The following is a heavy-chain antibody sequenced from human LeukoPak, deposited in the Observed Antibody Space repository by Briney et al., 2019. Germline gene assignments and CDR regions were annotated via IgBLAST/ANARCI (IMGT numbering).Heavy chain of an antibody. J-gene: IGHJ4*02. Sequence: PSETLSLTCTVSGGSITYNYWSWIWQPPGKGLEWIGYIYPGGSTNYNPSLKSRVTISVDTSKNQFSLELRSVTAADTAMYYCARVLGHSGYFDYWGQGTLVTVSS. CDR2: IYPGGST. V-gene: IGHV4-59*01. CDR1: GGSITYNY. CDR3: ARVLGHSGYFDY. D-gene: IGHD5-12*01.